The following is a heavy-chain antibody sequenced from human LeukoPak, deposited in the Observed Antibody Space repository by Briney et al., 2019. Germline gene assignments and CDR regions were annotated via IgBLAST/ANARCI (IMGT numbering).Heavy chain of an antibody. J-gene: IGHJ4*02. V-gene: IGHV3-53*01. CDR3: AKSQLSYYFDY. CDR1: GFTVSSNY. D-gene: IGHD2-2*01. Sequence: GSLRLSCAASGFTVSSNYMSWVRQAPGKGLEWVSVIYSGGSTYYADSVKGRFTISRDNSKNTLYLQMNSLRAEDTAVYYCAKSQLSYYFDYWGQGTLVTVSS. CDR2: IYSGGST.